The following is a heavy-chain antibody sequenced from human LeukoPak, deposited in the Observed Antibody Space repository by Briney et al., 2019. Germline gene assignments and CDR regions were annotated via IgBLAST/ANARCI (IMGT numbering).Heavy chain of an antibody. CDR2: IFYSGST. V-gene: IGHV4-39*07. Sequence: SETLSLTCTVSGGSISTSNYYWGWIRQPPGKGLEWIGNIFYSGSTYYSPSLRSRVTISLDTSRNQFSLKLNSVTAADTAVYYCARGSGGWLHYFDYWGQGTLVTVSS. CDR3: ARGSGGWLHYFDY. D-gene: IGHD2-15*01. J-gene: IGHJ4*02. CDR1: GGSISTSNYY.